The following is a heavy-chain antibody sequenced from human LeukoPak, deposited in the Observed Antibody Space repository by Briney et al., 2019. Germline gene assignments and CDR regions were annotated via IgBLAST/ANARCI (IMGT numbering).Heavy chain of an antibody. V-gene: IGHV4-31*03. Sequence: SQTLSLTCTVSGGSISSGGYYWSWIRQHPGKGLEWIGYIYYSGSTYYNPSLKSRVTISVDTSKNQFSLKLSSVTAADTAVYYCARDRPWGTSDSYGMDVWGQGTTATVSS. J-gene: IGHJ6*02. CDR1: GGSISSGGYY. CDR2: IYYSGST. D-gene: IGHD1-1*01. CDR3: ARDRPWGTSDSYGMDV.